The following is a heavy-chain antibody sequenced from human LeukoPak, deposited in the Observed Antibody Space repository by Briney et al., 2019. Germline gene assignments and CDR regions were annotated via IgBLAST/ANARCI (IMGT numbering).Heavy chain of an antibody. D-gene: IGHD1-26*01. CDR1: GFTFSSYA. Sequence: EGSLRLSCAASGFTFSSYAMNWVRQAPGKGLEWVSTISDSGGNTYYADSVKGRFTISRDNSKNTLYLQMNSLRAEDTALYYCAKDTTTDFDYWGQGTLVTVSS. V-gene: IGHV3-23*01. CDR2: ISDSGGNT. CDR3: AKDTTTDFDY. J-gene: IGHJ4*02.